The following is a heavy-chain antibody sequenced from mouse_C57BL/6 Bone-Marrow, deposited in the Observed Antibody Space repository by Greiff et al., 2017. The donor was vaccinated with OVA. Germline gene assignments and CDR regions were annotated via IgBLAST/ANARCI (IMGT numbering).Heavy chain of an antibody. CDR1: GYTFTSYW. Sequence: VQLQQSGAELAKPGASVKLSCKASGYTFTSYWMPWVKQRPGQGLDWIGYINPSSGCTNYNQKFKNKATLTADKSSSTAYMQLSSLTYEDSAVDYCAINGHYYGSSYEFAYWGQGTLVTVSA. J-gene: IGHJ3*01. D-gene: IGHD1-1*01. CDR2: INPSSGCT. CDR3: AINGHYYGSSYEFAY. V-gene: IGHV1-7*01.